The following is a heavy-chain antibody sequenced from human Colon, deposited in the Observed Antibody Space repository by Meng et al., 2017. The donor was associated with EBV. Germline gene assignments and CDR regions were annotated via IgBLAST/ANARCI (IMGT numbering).Heavy chain of an antibody. V-gene: IGHV3-30*18. Sequence: VQLVVSGCGLVQPGTSLSLSWEASGFSFGGFGMHWVRQGPGKGLEWVAMISYDGQKTYYADSVKGRFSISRDKSKNTFLQMSSLTVEDSAIYFCAKEYSLSSSWPYFDSRGQGTLVTVSS. CDR1: GFSFGGFG. J-gene: IGHJ4*02. CDR2: ISYDGQKT. D-gene: IGHD5-18*01. CDR3: AKEYSLSSSWPYFDS.